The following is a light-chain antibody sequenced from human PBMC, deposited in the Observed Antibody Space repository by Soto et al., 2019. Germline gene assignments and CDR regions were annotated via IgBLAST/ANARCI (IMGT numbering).Light chain of an antibody. CDR2: GAS. CDR1: QSVTNNF. Sequence: IVLTQSPGTLSLSPGERATLSCGASQSVTNNFLAWYQQKPGQAPWLLIYGASSRATGVPDRFSGSGSGTDFTLTISRLEPGDFAVYYCQPYGTPLFPFGPGTKVAIK. J-gene: IGKJ3*01. CDR3: QPYGTPLFP. V-gene: IGKV3-20*01.